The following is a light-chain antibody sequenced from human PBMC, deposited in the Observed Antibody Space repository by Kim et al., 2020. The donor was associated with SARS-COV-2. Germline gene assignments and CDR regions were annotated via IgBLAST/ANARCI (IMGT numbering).Light chain of an antibody. CDR3: QQHDKSPQT. J-gene: IGKJ1*01. Sequence: SPGPRPPCSCGACRGVRPGKFPWYEHRPRRARRLPICGTSTGATGLADRFSGSGSGTDCTLTSSRLEPEDLAEYYCQQHDKSPQTFGRGTKVDIK. V-gene: IGKV3-20*01. CDR2: GTS. CDR1: RGVRPGK.